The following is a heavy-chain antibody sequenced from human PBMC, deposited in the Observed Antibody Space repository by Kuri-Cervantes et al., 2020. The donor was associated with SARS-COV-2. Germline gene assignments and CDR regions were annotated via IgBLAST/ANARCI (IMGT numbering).Heavy chain of an antibody. CDR3: AHTQLLWFGELLGYFDY. CDR2: IYWNDDK. J-gene: IGHJ4*02. Sequence: SGPTLVKPTQTLTLTCTFSGFSLSTSGVGVGWIRQPPGKALEWLALIYWNDDKRYSPSLKSRLTITKDTSKNQVVLTMTNMDPVDTATYYCAHTQLLWFGELLGYFDYWGQGTLVTVDS. CDR1: GFSLSTSGVG. D-gene: IGHD3-10*01. V-gene: IGHV2-5*01.